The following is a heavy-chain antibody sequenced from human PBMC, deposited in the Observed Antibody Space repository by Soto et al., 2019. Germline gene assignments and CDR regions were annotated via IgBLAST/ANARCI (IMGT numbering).Heavy chain of an antibody. Sequence: ESVGGVVQPGRSLRLSCAASGFTFSSYAMHWVRQAPGKGLEWVAVISYDGSNKYYADSVKGRFTISRDNSKNTLYLQMNSLRAEDTAVYYCAKSYGSGSYVLDIWGQGTMVTVSS. V-gene: IGHV3-30-3*02. J-gene: IGHJ3*02. D-gene: IGHD3-10*01. CDR2: ISYDGSNK. CDR1: GFTFSSYA. CDR3: AKSYGSGSYVLDI.